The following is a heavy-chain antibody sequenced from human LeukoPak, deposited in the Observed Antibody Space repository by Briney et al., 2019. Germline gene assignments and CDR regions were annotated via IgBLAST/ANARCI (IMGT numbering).Heavy chain of an antibody. V-gene: IGHV1-69*04. D-gene: IGHD3-9*01. CDR2: IIPIFGIA. Sequence: SVKVSCKASGGTFSSYAISWVRQAPGQGLEWMGRIIPIFGIANYAQKFQGRVTITADKSASTAYMELSSLRSEDTAVYYCARSGVILTTPFDYWGQGTLATVSS. CDR1: GGTFSSYA. CDR3: ARSGVILTTPFDY. J-gene: IGHJ4*02.